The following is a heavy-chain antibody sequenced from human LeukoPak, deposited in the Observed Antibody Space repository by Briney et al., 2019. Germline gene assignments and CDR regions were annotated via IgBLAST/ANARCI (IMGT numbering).Heavy chain of an antibody. CDR3: ARDWCSSTSCYSFDP. V-gene: IGHV4-4*02. Sequence: SETLSLTCAVSGGSISSSNWWSWVRQPPGKGLEWIGEIYHSGSTNYNPSLKSRVTISVDKSKNKFSLKLSSVTAADTAVYYCARDWCSSTSCYSFDPWGQGTLVTVSS. CDR2: IYHSGST. CDR1: GGSISSSNW. J-gene: IGHJ5*02. D-gene: IGHD2-2*01.